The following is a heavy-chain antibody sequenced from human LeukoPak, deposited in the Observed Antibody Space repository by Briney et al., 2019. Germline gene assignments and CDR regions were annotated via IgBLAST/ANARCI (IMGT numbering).Heavy chain of an antibody. J-gene: IGHJ3*02. V-gene: IGHV4-59*01. CDR3: ARGASGTLYDAFDI. D-gene: IGHD1-26*01. CDR2: IHHSGST. CDR1: GGAISGYY. Sequence: PSETLSLTCTVSGGAISGYYWNWIRLPPGKGPEWIGHIHHSGSTTYNPSLQGRLTISLDTPKNQFSLKLRSVTAADTAVYYCARGASGTLYDAFDIWGQGTMVTVSS.